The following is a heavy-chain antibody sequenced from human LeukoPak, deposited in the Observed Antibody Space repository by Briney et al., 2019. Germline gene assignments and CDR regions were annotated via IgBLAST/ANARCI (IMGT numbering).Heavy chain of an antibody. CDR3: ASMYSSGWYGRDY. Sequence: PGGSLRLSCAASGFTFSSYTMNWVRLAPGKGLEWVSSISSSSSYIYYADSVKGRFTISRDNAKNSLYLQMSSLRADDTAVYYCASMYSSGWYGRDYSGQGTLVTVST. V-gene: IGHV3-21*01. CDR1: GFTFSSYT. J-gene: IGHJ4*02. D-gene: IGHD6-19*01. CDR2: ISSSSSYI.